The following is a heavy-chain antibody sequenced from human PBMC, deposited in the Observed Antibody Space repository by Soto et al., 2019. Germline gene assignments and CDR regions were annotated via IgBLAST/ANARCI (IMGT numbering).Heavy chain of an antibody. D-gene: IGHD6-19*01. V-gene: IGHV1-69*13. CDR3: AMCIAVASTYYYYYGMDV. CDR2: IIPIFGTA. J-gene: IGHJ6*02. Sequence: SVKVSCKASGGTFSSYAISWVRQAPGQGLEWMGGIIPIFGTANYAQKFQGRVTITADESTSTAYMELSSLRSEDTAVYYCAMCIAVASTYYYYYGMDVWGQGTTVTVSS. CDR1: GGTFSSYA.